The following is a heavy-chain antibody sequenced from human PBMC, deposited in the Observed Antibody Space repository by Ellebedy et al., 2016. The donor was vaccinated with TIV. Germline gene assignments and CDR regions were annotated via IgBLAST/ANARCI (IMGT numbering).Heavy chain of an antibody. Sequence: ASVKVSCXTSRYSFTNFGINWVRQAPGQGLEWMGWVSPDNAYTNYAQRFQGRVSMTTDTSTSTAYMELRSLRFDDTAVYYCARYGGAHYYEYYFDYWGQGTLVTVSS. V-gene: IGHV1-18*01. CDR2: VSPDNAYT. D-gene: IGHD1-26*01. J-gene: IGHJ4*02. CDR1: RYSFTNFG. CDR3: ARYGGAHYYEYYFDY.